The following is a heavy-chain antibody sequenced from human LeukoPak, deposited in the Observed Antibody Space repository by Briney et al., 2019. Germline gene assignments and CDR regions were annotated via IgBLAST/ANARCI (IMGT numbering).Heavy chain of an antibody. J-gene: IGHJ1*01. CDR1: GGSISSSNNF. Sequence: SETLSLTCTVSGGSISSSNNFWGWIRQPPGKGLEWIGSVHHSGSTYYNPSLKSRVTISGDTSKNQFSLKLNSVTAADTAVYYCARRGGYCSSTSCFEYFHYWGQGTLVTVPS. V-gene: IGHV4-39*01. CDR2: VHHSGST. CDR3: ARRGGYCSSTSCFEYFHY. D-gene: IGHD2-2*01.